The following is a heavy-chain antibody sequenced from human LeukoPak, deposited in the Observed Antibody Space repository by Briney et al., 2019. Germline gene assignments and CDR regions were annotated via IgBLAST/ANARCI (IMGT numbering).Heavy chain of an antibody. J-gene: IGHJ3*02. Sequence: GGSLRLSCAASGFTFSSYAMHWVRQAPGKGLEWVAVISYDGSNKYYADSVKGRFTISRDNSKNTLYLQMNSLRAEDTAVHYCAAGYCSSTSCYFDAFDIWGQGTMVTVSS. V-gene: IGHV3-30*04. CDR1: GFTFSSYA. D-gene: IGHD2-2*01. CDR3: AAGYCSSTSCYFDAFDI. CDR2: ISYDGSNK.